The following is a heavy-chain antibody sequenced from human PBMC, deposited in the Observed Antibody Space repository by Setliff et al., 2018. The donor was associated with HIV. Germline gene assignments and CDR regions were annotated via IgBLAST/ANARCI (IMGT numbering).Heavy chain of an antibody. CDR3: ARREAEWPFNWFDP. CDR2: INPNSGGT. D-gene: IGHD3-3*01. J-gene: IGHJ5*02. CDR1: GYTFTGYY. V-gene: IGHV1-2*04. Sequence: ASVKVSCKASGYTFTGYYMHWVRQAPGQGLEWMGWINPNSGGTNYAQKFQGWVTMTRDTSISTAYMELSSLRSEDTAVYYCARREAEWPFNWFDPWGQGTLVTVSS.